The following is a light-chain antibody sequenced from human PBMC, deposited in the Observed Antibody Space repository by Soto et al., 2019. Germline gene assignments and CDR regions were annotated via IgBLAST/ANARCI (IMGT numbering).Light chain of an antibody. CDR1: QSCRNS. J-gene: IGKJ1*01. Sequence: DIQMTQSPSTLSASVGDRVTITCRASQSCRNSLAWYQQKAGKAPTLLIYDASTLQSGVPSRFSGSGSGTEFSLTISSLQPEDFATYYCLCYITYPWTFGQGTKGEIK. CDR3: LCYITYPWT. V-gene: IGKV1-5*01. CDR2: DAS.